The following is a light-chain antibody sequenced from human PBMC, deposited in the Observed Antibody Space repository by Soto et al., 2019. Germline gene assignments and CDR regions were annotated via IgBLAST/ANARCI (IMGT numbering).Light chain of an antibody. V-gene: IGLV1-40*01. Sequence: QSVLTQPPSVSGAPGQRVTISCSGSSSNIGAGYDVQWYQQLPVTAPKLLIYGNMNRPSGVPDRFSGSKSGTSASLAITGLQAEDEADYYGHSYDSSLSAVVFGGGTKVTVL. CDR2: GNM. J-gene: IGLJ2*01. CDR1: SSNIGAGYD. CDR3: HSYDSSLSAVV.